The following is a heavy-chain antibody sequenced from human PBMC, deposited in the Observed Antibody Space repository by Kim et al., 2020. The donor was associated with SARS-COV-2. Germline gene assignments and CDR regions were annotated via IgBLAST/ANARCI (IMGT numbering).Heavy chain of an antibody. D-gene: IGHD3-16*01. CDR1: GYSFSDQW. V-gene: IGHV5-10-1*01. J-gene: IGHJ1*01. CDR2: IDLRESYT. CDR3: VGRPDYAC. Sequence: GESLKISCKGSGYSFSDQWITWVRQVPGKGLEWMGRIDLRESYTTYSPSFKGHVSISGDKSITTAYMKWSSVKASDTATYYCVGRPDYACWGQGTLVTVS.